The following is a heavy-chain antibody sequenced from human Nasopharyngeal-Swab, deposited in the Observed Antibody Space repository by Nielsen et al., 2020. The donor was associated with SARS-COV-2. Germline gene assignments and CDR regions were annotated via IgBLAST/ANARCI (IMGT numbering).Heavy chain of an antibody. J-gene: IGHJ4*02. Sequence: SETLSLTCTVSGVSITSNNYYWAWIRQPPGKGLEWIGNILYTGITYYNSSLNSRVTISADTSKNQFSLNLSSLTAADTALYYCAKRLFRAVKGGLDYWGRGALVTVSS. D-gene: IGHD1-1*01. CDR3: AKRLFRAVKGGLDY. V-gene: IGHV4-39*07. CDR2: ILYTGIT. CDR1: GVSITSNNYY.